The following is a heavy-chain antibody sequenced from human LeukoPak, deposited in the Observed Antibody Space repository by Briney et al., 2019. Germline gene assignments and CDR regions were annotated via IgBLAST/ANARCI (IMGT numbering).Heavy chain of an antibody. D-gene: IGHD3-22*01. J-gene: IGHJ1*01. Sequence: GESLKISCKGSGYTFTSYWIAWVRQMPGKGLEWMGIIYPGDSDTRYSPSFQGQVTISADKSISTSYLQWSSLKASDTAMYYCARPPDRRPGYFQHWGQGTLVTVSS. CDR1: GYTFTSYW. CDR2: IYPGDSDT. V-gene: IGHV5-51*01. CDR3: ARPPDRRPGYFQH.